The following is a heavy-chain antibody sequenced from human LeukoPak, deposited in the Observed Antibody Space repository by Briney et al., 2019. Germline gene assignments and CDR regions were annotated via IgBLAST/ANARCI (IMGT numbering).Heavy chain of an antibody. CDR2: INPNSDGT. D-gene: IGHD5-18*01. J-gene: IGHJ4*02. Sequence: ASVKVSCKASGYTFTGYYMHWVRQAPGQGLEWMGWINPNSDGTNYAQKFQGRVTMTRDTSISTAYMELSRLRSGDTAVYYRARDWDTAMVNIAYWGQGTLVSVSS. CDR3: ARDWDTAMVNIAY. CDR1: GYTFTGYY. V-gene: IGHV1-2*02.